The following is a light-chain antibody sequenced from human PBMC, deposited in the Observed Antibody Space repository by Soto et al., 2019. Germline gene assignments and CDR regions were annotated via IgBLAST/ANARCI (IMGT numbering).Light chain of an antibody. V-gene: IGLV2-14*01. CDR2: EVS. J-gene: IGLJ1*01. Sequence: QSALTQPASVSGSPGQSITISCTGTSSDVGGHNYVSWYQQHPGKAPKLMIYEVSNRPSGVSNRFSGSKSGNTASLTISGLQAEDEADYYCSSYTSSSTLVFGTGIKVTVL. CDR1: SSDVGGHNY. CDR3: SSYTSSSTLV.